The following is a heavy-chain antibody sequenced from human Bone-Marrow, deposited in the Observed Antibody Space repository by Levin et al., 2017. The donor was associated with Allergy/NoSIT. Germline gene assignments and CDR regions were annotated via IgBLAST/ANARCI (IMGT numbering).Heavy chain of an antibody. Sequence: ESGPTLVKPTETLTMTCTVSGFSLTTPGLGVGWIRQPPGQAPEWLGFIFWNDNKYSSPSLRSRPTITKDSSKNQIILPLATLYPGDTATYYCGRSLLSAPRTDLDFWGQGSLVTVS. CDR2: IFWNDNK. J-gene: IGHJ4*02. D-gene: IGHD2/OR15-2a*01. CDR1: GFSLTTPGLG. CDR3: GRSLLSAPRTDLDF. V-gene: IGHV2-5*01.